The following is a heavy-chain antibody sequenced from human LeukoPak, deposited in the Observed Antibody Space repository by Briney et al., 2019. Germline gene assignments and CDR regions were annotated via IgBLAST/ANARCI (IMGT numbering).Heavy chain of an antibody. CDR1: GASISSSRYY. J-gene: IGHJ4*02. D-gene: IGHD1-7*01. CDR2: MSYSGNT. V-gene: IGHV4-39*01. Sequence: SETLSLTCIVSGASISSSRYYWGWIRQPPGKGLEWIGSMSYSGNTYYNPSLKSRVTISVDTSKNQFSLNLNSVTAADTAVYYCARHGPRGTLWSPFDYWGQGTLVTVSS. CDR3: ARHGPRGTLWSPFDY.